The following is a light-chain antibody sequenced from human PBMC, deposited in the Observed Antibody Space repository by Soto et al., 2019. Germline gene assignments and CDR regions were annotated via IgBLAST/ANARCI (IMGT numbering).Light chain of an antibody. J-gene: IGKJ1*01. Sequence: EILMTQSPATLSVSPGERATLPCRASQSVSSNLAWYQQKPGQAPRLLIYGASTRATGIPARFSGSGSGTEFTLTISSLQSEDFAVYYCQQYNNWPPWTFGQGTKVDI. CDR3: QQYNNWPPWT. CDR2: GAS. CDR1: QSVSSN. V-gene: IGKV3-15*01.